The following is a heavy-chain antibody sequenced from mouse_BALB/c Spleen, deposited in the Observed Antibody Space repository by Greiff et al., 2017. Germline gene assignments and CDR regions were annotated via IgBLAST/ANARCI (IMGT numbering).Heavy chain of an antibody. CDR3: ARGYGNYEVDY. V-gene: IGHV1S81*02. Sequence: QVQLKQPGAELVKPGASVKLSCKASGYTFTSYWMHWVKQRPGQGLEWIGEINPSNGRTNYNEKFKSKATLTVDKSSSTAYMQLSSLTSEDSAVYYCARGYGNYEVDYWGQGTTLTVSS. D-gene: IGHD2-10*02. CDR2: INPSNGRT. J-gene: IGHJ2*01. CDR1: GYTFTSYW.